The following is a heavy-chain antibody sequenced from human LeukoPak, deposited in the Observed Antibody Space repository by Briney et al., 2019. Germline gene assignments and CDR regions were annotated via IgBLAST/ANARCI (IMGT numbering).Heavy chain of an antibody. J-gene: IGHJ4*02. CDR3: ARSSSKWEPMDY. V-gene: IGHV3-48*02. CDR1: GFTFSSYG. D-gene: IGHD1-26*01. Sequence: PEGSLRLSCAASGFTFSSYGLNWVRQAPGKGLEWVSYISSSSRTIYYADSVKGRFTISRDNAKNSLYLQMNSLRDEDTAVYYCARSSSKWEPMDYWGQGTLVTVSS. CDR2: ISSSSRTI.